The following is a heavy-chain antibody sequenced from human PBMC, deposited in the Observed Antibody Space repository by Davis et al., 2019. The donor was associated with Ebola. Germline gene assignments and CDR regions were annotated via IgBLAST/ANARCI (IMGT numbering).Heavy chain of an antibody. CDR3: SSVSLLGSVWDYCFDY. Sequence: AASVMVFCKASAGSFCSYAISWVRHAPGQGLEWMGRIIPILGIANYAQKFQGRVTITADKSTSTAYMEVRSLRSGDTAVYYCSSVSLLGSVWDYCFDYWDQGTLVTVSS. CDR1: AGSFCSYA. V-gene: IGHV1-69*04. CDR2: IIPILGIA. D-gene: IGHD3-16*01. J-gene: IGHJ4*02.